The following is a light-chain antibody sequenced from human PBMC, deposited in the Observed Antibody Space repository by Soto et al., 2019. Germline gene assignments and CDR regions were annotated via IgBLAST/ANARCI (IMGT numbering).Light chain of an antibody. CDR3: SSYAGSANWV. CDR2: EVT. Sequence: QSALTQPPSASGSPGQSVAISCTGTSSDVGGYNYVSWYQHHPGKAPKLIIYEVTKRPSGVPDRFSGSKSGNTASLTVSGRQAEDEADYYCSSYAGSANWVFGGGTKLTVL. V-gene: IGLV2-8*01. CDR1: SSDVGGYNY. J-gene: IGLJ3*02.